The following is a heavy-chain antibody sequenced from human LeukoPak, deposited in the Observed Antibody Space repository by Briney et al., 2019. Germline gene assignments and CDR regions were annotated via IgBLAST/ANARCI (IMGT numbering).Heavy chain of an antibody. J-gene: IGHJ4*02. CDR2: ISGSGGST. CDR1: GFTFSRYA. Sequence: PGGSLRLSCAASGFTFSRYAMSWVRQAPGKGLEWVSSISGSGGSTHYADSVKGRFTISRDNSKNILYLQMNSLRAEDTAVYYCAKDWMSTIINYFDYWGQGTLVTVPS. CDR3: AKDWMSTIINYFDY. V-gene: IGHV3-23*01. D-gene: IGHD5-12*01.